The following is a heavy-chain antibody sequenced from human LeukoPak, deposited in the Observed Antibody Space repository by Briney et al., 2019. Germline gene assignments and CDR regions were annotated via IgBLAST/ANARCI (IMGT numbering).Heavy chain of an antibody. CDR3: ARGLWPLYYFDY. Sequence: PSETLSLTCTVSGDSISSGSYYWSWLRQPAGKGLEWIGRIYTSGRIDYNPSLQSRLTISVDTSKNQFSLKLSSVTAADTAVYYCARGLWPLYYFDYWGQGTLVTVSS. CDR2: IYTSGRI. J-gene: IGHJ4*02. V-gene: IGHV4-61*02. CDR1: GDSISSGSYY.